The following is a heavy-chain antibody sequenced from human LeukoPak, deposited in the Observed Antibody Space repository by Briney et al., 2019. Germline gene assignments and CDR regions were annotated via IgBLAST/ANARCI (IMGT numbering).Heavy chain of an antibody. CDR2: ISYSGNT. D-gene: IGHD3-3*01. CDR3: ARGERYDFHFDY. Sequence: PSETLSLTCTVSGGSISSGGYSWSWIRQPPGKGLEWIGYISYSGNTYYNPSLKSRLTISVDTSKNQFSLKLSSVTGADTAVYYCARGERYDFHFDYWGQGTLVTVSS. J-gene: IGHJ4*02. V-gene: IGHV4-30-4*07. CDR1: GGSISSGGYS.